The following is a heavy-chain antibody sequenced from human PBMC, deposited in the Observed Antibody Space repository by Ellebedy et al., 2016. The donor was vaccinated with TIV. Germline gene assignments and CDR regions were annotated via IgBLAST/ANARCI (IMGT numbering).Heavy chain of an antibody. Sequence: MPSETLSLTCSVSGGSLSSTRYYWAWIRQPPGKGLEYIGSVYYSGNPYYSPSFKSRVTLSADTSKNQFSLNLRTATAADTAVYYCARTDPWQPIDDWGQGILVSVSS. CDR3: ARTDPWQPIDD. CDR1: GGSLSSTRYY. V-gene: IGHV4-39*01. J-gene: IGHJ4*02. CDR2: VYYSGNP. D-gene: IGHD2-21*02.